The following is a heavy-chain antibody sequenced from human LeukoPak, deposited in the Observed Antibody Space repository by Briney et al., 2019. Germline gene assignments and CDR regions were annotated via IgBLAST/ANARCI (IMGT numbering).Heavy chain of an antibody. CDR2: INHSGSN. CDR1: GVSFSGYY. J-gene: IGHJ6*02. D-gene: IGHD2-2*01. Sequence: PAETLSLTCAVYGVSFSGYYWSWIRQPPGKGLEWIGEINHSGSNNYNPSLKSRFSISVDTSKIPFSLKMSTVTAADKAVYYCATGLARGSSTSRNYYYCYGMDVWGQGTTVTVSS. CDR3: ATGLARGSSTSRNYYYCYGMDV. V-gene: IGHV4-34*01.